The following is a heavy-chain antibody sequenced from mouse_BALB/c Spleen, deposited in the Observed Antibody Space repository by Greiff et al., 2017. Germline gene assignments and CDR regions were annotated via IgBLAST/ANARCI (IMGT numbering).Heavy chain of an antibody. CDR2: ISDGGSYT. V-gene: IGHV5-4*02. CDR1: GFTFSDYY. J-gene: IGHJ3*01. D-gene: IGHD2-10*02. Sequence: EVKVEESGGGLVKPGGSLKLSCAASGFTFSDYYMYWVRQTPEKRLEWVATISDGGSYTYYPDSVKGRFTISRDNAKNNLYLQMSSLKSEDTAMYYCARDGYGNYPYWGQGTLVTVSA. CDR3: ARDGYGNYPY.